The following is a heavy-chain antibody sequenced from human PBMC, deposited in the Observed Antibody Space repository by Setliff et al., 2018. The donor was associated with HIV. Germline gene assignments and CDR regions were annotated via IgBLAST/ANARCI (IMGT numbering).Heavy chain of an antibody. Sequence: GASVKVSCKASGYTFTSYYLHWVRQAPGQGLEWMGIINPSGGSTTYAQKFQGRVTMTRDTSASTVYMELSSLRSEDTAVYYCARGLVVVTDSDYDTNYYYYYYMDVWGKGTTVTVSS. V-gene: IGHV1-46*01. D-gene: IGHD5-12*01. J-gene: IGHJ6*03. CDR2: INPSGGST. CDR3: ARGLVVVTDSDYDTNYYYYYYMDV. CDR1: GYTFTSYY.